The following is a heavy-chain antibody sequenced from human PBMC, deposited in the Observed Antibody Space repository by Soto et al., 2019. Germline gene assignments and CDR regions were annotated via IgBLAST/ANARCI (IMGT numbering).Heavy chain of an antibody. CDR3: ARGYYDFWSGYYISPYGMDV. Sequence: LRLSCAVSGFTFSDYYMSWIRQAPGKGLEWVSYISSRGSSIYYADSVKGRFTISRDNAKNSLYLQMNGLRAEDTAVYYCARGYYDFWSGYYISPYGMDVWGQGTTVTVSS. V-gene: IGHV3-11*01. J-gene: IGHJ6*02. D-gene: IGHD3-3*01. CDR1: GFTFSDYY. CDR2: ISSRGSSI.